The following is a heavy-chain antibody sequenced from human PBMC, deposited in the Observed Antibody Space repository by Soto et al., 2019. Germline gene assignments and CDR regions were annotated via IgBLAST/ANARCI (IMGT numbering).Heavy chain of an antibody. J-gene: IGHJ5*02. D-gene: IGHD2-2*01. Sequence: SSVKVSCKASGYTFTSHGFSCVRQAPGQGLEWMGWISGYNGNTNYAQKFQGRVTMTTDTSASTAYMELRSLRSDDTAVYYCARAARYCSSTSCFSFFYWFDPWGHGTLVTVSS. CDR1: GYTFTSHG. V-gene: IGHV1-18*04. CDR3: ARAARYCSSTSCFSFFYWFDP. CDR2: ISGYNGNT.